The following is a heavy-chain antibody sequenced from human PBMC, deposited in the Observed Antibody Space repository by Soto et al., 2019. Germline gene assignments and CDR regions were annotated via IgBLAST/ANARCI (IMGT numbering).Heavy chain of an antibody. D-gene: IGHD1-7*01. V-gene: IGHV3-23*01. Sequence: GGSLRLSCAASGFTFRTYDMTWVRQAPGQGLEWVSSISGGGTTTYYADSVKGRFTISRDNSNSTLYLQMNSLRAEDTAVYYCAKSRQGYANYDFDYWGQGALVTVTS. CDR1: GFTFRTYD. CDR2: ISGGGTTT. CDR3: AKSRQGYANYDFDY. J-gene: IGHJ4*02.